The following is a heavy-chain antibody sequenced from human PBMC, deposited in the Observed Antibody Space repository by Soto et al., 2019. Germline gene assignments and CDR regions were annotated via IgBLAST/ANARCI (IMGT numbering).Heavy chain of an antibody. Sequence: EVQLVESGGGLVQPGGSQRLSCAASGFTFSDHYMDWVRQARGKGLEWVGRIRNKANSYTTDYAASVKGRFTISRDDSKDSLYLQMNSLKTEDTAIYYCARDSGKGAYFDYWGHGTLATVSS. V-gene: IGHV3-72*01. D-gene: IGHD1-26*01. J-gene: IGHJ4*01. CDR1: GFTFSDHY. CDR3: ARDSGKGAYFDY. CDR2: IRNKANSYTT.